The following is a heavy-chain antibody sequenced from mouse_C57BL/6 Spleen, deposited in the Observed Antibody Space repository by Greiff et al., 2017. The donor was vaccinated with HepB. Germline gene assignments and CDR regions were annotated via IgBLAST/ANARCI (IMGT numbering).Heavy chain of an antibody. CDR3: ARPHDYYWYFDV. V-gene: IGHV1-82*01. CDR2: IYPGDGDT. Sequence: QVQLKQSGPELVKPGASVKISCKASGYAFSSSWMNWVKQRPGKGLEWIGRIYPGDGDTNYNGKFKGKATLTADKSSSTAYMQLSSLTSEDSAVYFCARPHDYYWYFDVWGTGTTVTVSS. J-gene: IGHJ1*03. CDR1: GYAFSSSW. D-gene: IGHD2-4*01.